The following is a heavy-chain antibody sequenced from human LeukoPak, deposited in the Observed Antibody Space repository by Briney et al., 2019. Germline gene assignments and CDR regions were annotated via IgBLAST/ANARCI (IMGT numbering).Heavy chain of an antibody. CDR2: IKSKTDGGTT. V-gene: IGHV3-15*01. Sequence: GGSLRLSCAASGFTFTNAWMSLVRQAPGKGLEWVGRIKSKTDGGTTDYSAPVKGRFTISRDDSKNTLYLQMNSLKTEDTAVYYCTTGPFDYYGSASYLANGMDVWGQGTTVTVSS. D-gene: IGHD3-10*01. CDR1: GFTFTNAW. J-gene: IGHJ6*02. CDR3: TTGPFDYYGSASYLANGMDV.